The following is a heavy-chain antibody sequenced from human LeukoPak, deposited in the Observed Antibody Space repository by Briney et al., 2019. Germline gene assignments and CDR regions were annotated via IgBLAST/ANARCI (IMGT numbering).Heavy chain of an antibody. D-gene: IGHD6-13*01. J-gene: IGHJ6*02. CDR2: IIPIFGTA. V-gene: IGHV1-69*13. Sequence: SVKVSCKASGGTFSSYAISWVRQAPGQGLEWMGGIIPIFGTANYAQKFQGRVTITADESTSTAYMELSSLRSEDTAVYYCASLAAAGRYGMDVWGQGTTVTVSS. CDR3: ASLAAAGRYGMDV. CDR1: GGTFSSYA.